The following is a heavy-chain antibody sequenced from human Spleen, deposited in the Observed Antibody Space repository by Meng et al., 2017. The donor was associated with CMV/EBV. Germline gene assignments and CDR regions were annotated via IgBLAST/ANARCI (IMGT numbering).Heavy chain of an antibody. CDR1: GYTFTGYS. D-gene: IGHD4-17*01. CDR3: ARVLALPTVTTRYYYGMDV. Sequence: ASVKVSCKASGYTFTGYSMLWVRQAPGQGLEWMGWINPNSGGTNYAQKFQGRVTMTRDTSISTAYMELSRLRSDDTAVYYCARVLALPTVTTRYYYGMDVWGQGTTVTVSS. J-gene: IGHJ6*02. V-gene: IGHV1-2*02. CDR2: INPNSGGT.